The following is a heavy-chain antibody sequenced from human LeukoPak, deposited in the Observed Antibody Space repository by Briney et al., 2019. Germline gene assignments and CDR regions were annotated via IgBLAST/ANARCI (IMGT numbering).Heavy chain of an antibody. V-gene: IGHV4-59*08. Sequence: SETLSLTCTVSGGSISSYYWSWIRQPPGKGLEWIGYIYYSGSTNYNPSLKSRVTISVDTSKNQFSLKLSSVTAADTAVYYCARSPIYDSSGYGVYWGQGTLVTVSS. CDR3: ARSPIYDSSGYGVY. D-gene: IGHD3-22*01. CDR1: GGSISSYY. J-gene: IGHJ4*02. CDR2: IYYSGST.